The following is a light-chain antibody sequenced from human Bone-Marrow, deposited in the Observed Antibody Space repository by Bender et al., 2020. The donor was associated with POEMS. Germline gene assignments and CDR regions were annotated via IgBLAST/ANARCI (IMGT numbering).Light chain of an antibody. CDR2: VDSEDSH. CDR1: DGRNTNG. CDR3: QTWGNGAVI. V-gene: IGLV4-69*01. Sequence: LVLTQSPSASASLGGSVKVTCTLSDGRNTNGNAWHQQAPDKGPRFLMRVDSEDSHSNGDGIPDRFSGSSSGAVRYLIISSLQSEDEGDDYCQTWGNGAVIFGGGTKLTVL. J-gene: IGLJ2*01.